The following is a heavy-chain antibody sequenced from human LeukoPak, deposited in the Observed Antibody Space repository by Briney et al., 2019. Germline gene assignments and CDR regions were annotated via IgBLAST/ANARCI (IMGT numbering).Heavy chain of an antibody. D-gene: IGHD5-12*01. Sequence: GGSLRLSCAASGFTFSSYAMSWVRQAPGKELEWVSAISGSGGSTYYADSVKGRFTISRDNSKNTLYLQMNSLRAEDTAVYYCAKASLRRGYSGYDHYWGQGTLVTVSS. CDR2: ISGSGGST. J-gene: IGHJ4*02. CDR1: GFTFSSYA. CDR3: AKASLRRGYSGYDHY. V-gene: IGHV3-23*01.